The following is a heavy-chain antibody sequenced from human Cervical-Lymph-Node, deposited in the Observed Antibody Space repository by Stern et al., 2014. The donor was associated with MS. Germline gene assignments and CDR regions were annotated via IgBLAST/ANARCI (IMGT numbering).Heavy chain of an antibody. CDR3: TVPPLLAPRDY. CDR1: GFTFGGSA. D-gene: IGHD3-10*01. J-gene: IGHJ4*02. Sequence: EVQLVESGGGLVQPGGSLKLSCAASGFTFGGSAIHWVRQASGKGLEWVGRIRNKANNYATIYDASVRGRFTISRDDSKNTVYLQMDSLKTEDTAVYYCTVPPLLAPRDYWGRGILVTVSS. CDR2: IRNKANNYAT. V-gene: IGHV3-73*01.